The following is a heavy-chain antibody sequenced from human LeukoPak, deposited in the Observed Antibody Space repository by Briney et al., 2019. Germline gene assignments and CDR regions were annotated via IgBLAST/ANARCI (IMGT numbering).Heavy chain of an antibody. CDR3: AKAPNYDFWSGLDY. J-gene: IGHJ4*02. Sequence: PGGSLRLYCAASGFTVSSNYMSWVRQAPGKGLEWVSAISGSGGSTYYADSVKGRFTISRDNSKNTLYLQMNSLRAEDTAVYYCAKAPNYDFWSGLDYWGQGTLVTVSS. V-gene: IGHV3-23*01. D-gene: IGHD3-3*01. CDR1: GFTVSSNY. CDR2: ISGSGGST.